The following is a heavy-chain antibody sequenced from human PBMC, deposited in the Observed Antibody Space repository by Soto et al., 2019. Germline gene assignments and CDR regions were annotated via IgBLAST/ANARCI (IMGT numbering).Heavy chain of an antibody. CDR2: IYYSGST. CDR3: ARDGTVAGGGMDV. Sequence: SETLSLTCTVSGGSISSYYWSWIRQPPGKGLEWIGYIYYSGSTNYNPSLKSRVTISVDTSKNQFSLKLSPVTAADTAVYYCARDGTVAGGGMDVWGQGTTVTVSS. J-gene: IGHJ6*02. D-gene: IGHD4-17*01. CDR1: GGSISSYY. V-gene: IGHV4-59*01.